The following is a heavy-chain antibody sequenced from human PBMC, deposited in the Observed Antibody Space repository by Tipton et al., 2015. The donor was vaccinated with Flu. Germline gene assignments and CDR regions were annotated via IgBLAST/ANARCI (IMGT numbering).Heavy chain of an antibody. J-gene: IGHJ6*02. V-gene: IGHV4-61*02. CDR1: GGSISSGNYF. CDR3: ARAESSRWAGHYYGLDV. CDR2: IHTSGTT. D-gene: IGHD6-19*01. Sequence: TLSLTCTVSGGSISSGNYFWNWIRQPAGKGLEWLGRIHTSGTTYYKPSLKSRVTISLDTSKNHFSLRLTSVTAADTALYFCARAESSRWAGHYYGLDVWGQGTTVTVSS.